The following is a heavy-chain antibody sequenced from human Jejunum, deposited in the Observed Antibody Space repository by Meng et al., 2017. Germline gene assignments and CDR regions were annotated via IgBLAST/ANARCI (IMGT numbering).Heavy chain of an antibody. Sequence: GESLKISCAASGFTFDDYAMHWVRQAPGKGLEWVSLISWDASSSAYADSVKGRFTISRDNSKNSLYLQMNSLRPEDTALYYCTRGTDPYCSGGSCYFDCWGQGTLVTVSS. J-gene: IGHJ4*02. D-gene: IGHD2-15*01. V-gene: IGHV3-43D*03. CDR3: TRGTDPYCSGGSCYFDC. CDR1: GFTFDDYA. CDR2: ISWDASSS.